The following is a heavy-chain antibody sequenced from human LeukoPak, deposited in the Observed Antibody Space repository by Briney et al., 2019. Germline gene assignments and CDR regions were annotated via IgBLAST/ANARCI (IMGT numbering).Heavy chain of an antibody. V-gene: IGHV1-69*04. D-gene: IGHD3-10*02. CDR3: ASGLRSGPFDY. Sequence: EASVKVSCKASGGTFSSYAISWVRQAPGQGLEWMGRIIPILGIANYAQKFQGRVTITADKSTSTAYMELSSLRSEDTAVYYCASGLRSGPFDYWGQGTLVTVSS. J-gene: IGHJ4*02. CDR2: IIPILGIA. CDR1: GGTFSSYA.